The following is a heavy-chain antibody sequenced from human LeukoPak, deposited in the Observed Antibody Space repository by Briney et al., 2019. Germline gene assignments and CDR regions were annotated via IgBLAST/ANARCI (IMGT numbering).Heavy chain of an antibody. CDR3: ARELPYYYGSGYYFDY. CDR1: GFTFSSYE. V-gene: IGHV3-48*03. D-gene: IGHD3-10*01. Sequence: GGSLRLSCEASGFTFSSYEMNWVRQVPGKGLEWVSYISSSGSTIYYADSVKGRFTISRDNAKNSLYLQMNSLRAEDTAVYYCARELPYYYGSGYYFDYWGQGTLVTVSS. J-gene: IGHJ4*02. CDR2: ISSSGSTI.